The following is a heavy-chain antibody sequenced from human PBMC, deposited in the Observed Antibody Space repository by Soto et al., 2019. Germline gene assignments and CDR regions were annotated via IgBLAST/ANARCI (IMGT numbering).Heavy chain of an antibody. CDR2: IIPILGIA. J-gene: IGHJ5*02. D-gene: IGHD3-9*01. V-gene: IGHV1-69*02. CDR3: ARTKYYDILTGSHWFDP. Sequence: SVKVSCKASGGTFSSYTISWVRQAPGQGLEWIGRIIPILGIANYAQKFQGRVTITADKSTSTAYMELSSLRSEDTAVFYCARTKYYDILTGSHWFDPWGQGTLVTVSS. CDR1: GGTFSSYT.